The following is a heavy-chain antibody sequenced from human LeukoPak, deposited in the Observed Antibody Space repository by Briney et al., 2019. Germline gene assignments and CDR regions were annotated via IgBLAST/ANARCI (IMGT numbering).Heavy chain of an antibody. CDR3: TRGLPHFDY. V-gene: IGHV3-43D*03. J-gene: IGHJ4*02. CDR2: ISWEGGST. Sequence: GGSLRLSCAASGFTFEDYGMHWVRQAPGKGLEWVSLISWEGGSTYYADSVKGRFTISRDNSKNFLYLQMDSLRAEDTAVYYCTRGLPHFDYWGQGTLVTVSS. D-gene: IGHD5-18*01. CDR1: GFTFEDYG.